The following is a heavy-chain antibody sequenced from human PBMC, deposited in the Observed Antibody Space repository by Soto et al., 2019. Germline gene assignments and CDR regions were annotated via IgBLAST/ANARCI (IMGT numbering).Heavy chain of an antibody. CDR1: GGSFSGYY. Sequence: SETPSLTCTVYGGSFSGYYWSWIRQPPGKGLEWIGEINHSGSTNYNPSLKSRVTISVDTSKNQFSLKLSSVTAADTAVYYCARADQEDWFDPWGQGTLVTVSS. V-gene: IGHV4-34*01. CDR3: ARADQEDWFDP. CDR2: INHSGST. J-gene: IGHJ5*02.